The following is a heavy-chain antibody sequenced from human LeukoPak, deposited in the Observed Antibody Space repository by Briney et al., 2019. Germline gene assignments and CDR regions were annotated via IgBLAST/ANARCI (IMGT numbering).Heavy chain of an antibody. CDR1: GGSISSGDYY. CDR2: IYYSGST. V-gene: IGHV4-31*03. D-gene: IGHD3-10*01. Sequence: SETLSLTCTVSGGSISSGDYYWNWIRQHAGKGLEWIGYIYYSGSTYYNPSLKSRVTISVDTSKNQFSLKLSSVTAADTAVYYCASDDGSGRGPDYWGQGTLVTVSS. J-gene: IGHJ4*02. CDR3: ASDDGSGRGPDY.